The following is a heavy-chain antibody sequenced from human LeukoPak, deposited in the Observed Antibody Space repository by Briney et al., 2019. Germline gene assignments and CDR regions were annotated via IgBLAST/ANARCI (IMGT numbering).Heavy chain of an antibody. CDR3: AKELMGFDY. V-gene: IGHV3-23*01. J-gene: IGHJ4*02. D-gene: IGHD2-8*01. Sequence: GGSLRLSCAASGFTFSSYAMSWVRQAPGKGLEWVSAVSGTGLTTYYADSVKGRFIVSRDNSKNTVYLQMNSLRGEAAAVYYCAKELMGFDYWGQGTLVTVSS. CDR2: VSGTGLTT. CDR1: GFTFSSYA.